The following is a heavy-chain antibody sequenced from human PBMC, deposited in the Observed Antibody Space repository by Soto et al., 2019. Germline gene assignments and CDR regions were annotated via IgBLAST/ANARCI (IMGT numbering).Heavy chain of an antibody. CDR3: ARGLFLGRSDY. Sequence: QVQLVQSGAEVKQPGASVQVSCKAPGYTFTSYDINWVQQATGQGLEWMGWRNSNSGNTGYAQKFQGRVTMTRNTSISTAYMELSSLRSEDTAVYYCARGLFLGRSDYWGQGTLVTVSS. J-gene: IGHJ4*02. CDR1: GYTFTSYD. V-gene: IGHV1-8*02. CDR2: RNSNSGNT. D-gene: IGHD3-3*01.